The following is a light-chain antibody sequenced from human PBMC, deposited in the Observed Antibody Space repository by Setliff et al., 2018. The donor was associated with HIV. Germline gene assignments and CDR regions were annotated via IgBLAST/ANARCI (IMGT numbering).Light chain of an antibody. CDR1: SSDVGAYNY. J-gene: IGLJ2*01. CDR2: EVT. Sequence: QSVLTQPASVSGSPGQSITISCTGTSSDVGAYNYVSWYQQYPGRSPKLMIYEVTNRPSGVSNRFSGSKSGNTASLTISGLQAEDEADYYCSSYTSSSTQVFGGGTKVTVL. V-gene: IGLV2-14*01. CDR3: SSYTSSSTQV.